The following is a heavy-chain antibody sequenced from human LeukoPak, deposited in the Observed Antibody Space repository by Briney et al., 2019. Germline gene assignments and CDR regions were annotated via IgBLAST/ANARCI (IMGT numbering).Heavy chain of an antibody. CDR2: IRYDGSNK. Sequence: GGSLRLSCAASGFTFSSYGMHWVRQAPGKGLEWVAFIRYDGSNKYYADSVKGRFTISRDNSKNTLYLRMNSLRAEDTAVYYCAKDRDSGYDLGGYFDYWGQGTLATVSS. V-gene: IGHV3-30*02. CDR1: GFTFSSYG. CDR3: AKDRDSGYDLGGYFDY. D-gene: IGHD5-12*01. J-gene: IGHJ4*02.